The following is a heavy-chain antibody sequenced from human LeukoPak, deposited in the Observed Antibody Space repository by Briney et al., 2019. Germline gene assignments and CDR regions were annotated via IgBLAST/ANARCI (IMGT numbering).Heavy chain of an antibody. D-gene: IGHD3-22*01. V-gene: IGHV4-34*01. CDR1: GGSFSGYY. CDR3: ARESPPNYYDSSGYYNYYYGMDV. CDR2: INHSGST. Sequence: SETLSLTCAVYGGSFSGYYWSWIRQPPGKGLEWIGEINHSGSTNYNPSLKSRVTISVDTSKNQFSLKLSSVTAADTAVYYCARESPPNYYDSSGYYNYYYGMDVWGQGTTVTVSS. J-gene: IGHJ6*02.